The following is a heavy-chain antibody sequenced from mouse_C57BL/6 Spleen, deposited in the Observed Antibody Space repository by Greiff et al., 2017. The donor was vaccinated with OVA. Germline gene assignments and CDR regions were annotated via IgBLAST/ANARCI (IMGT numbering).Heavy chain of an antibody. CDR1: GYSITSGYY. Sequence: DVKLVESGPGLVKPSQSLSLTCSVTGYSITSGYYWNWIRQFPGNKLEWMGYISYDGSNNYNPSLKNRISITRDTSKNQFFLKLNSVTTEDTATYYCASVPNSYYYGSSLYAMDYWGQGTSVTVSS. D-gene: IGHD1-1*01. CDR3: ASVPNSYYYGSSLYAMDY. J-gene: IGHJ4*01. CDR2: ISYDGSN. V-gene: IGHV3-6*01.